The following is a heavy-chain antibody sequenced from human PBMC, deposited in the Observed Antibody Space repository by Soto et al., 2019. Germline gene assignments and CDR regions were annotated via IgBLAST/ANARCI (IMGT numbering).Heavy chain of an antibody. J-gene: IGHJ4*02. CDR2: IASGGGVP. D-gene: IGHD1-20*01. CDR1: GFIFRGSA. Sequence: GGSLRLSCAASGFIFRGSAMCWVRQAPGKGLEWVSSIASGGGVPYYADSVKGRFIISRNNSRNTLFLRMDSLRAEDTAVYYCAKGDGRIIPRHFDYWGQGTLVTVSS. CDR3: AKGDGRIIPRHFDY. V-gene: IGHV3-23*01.